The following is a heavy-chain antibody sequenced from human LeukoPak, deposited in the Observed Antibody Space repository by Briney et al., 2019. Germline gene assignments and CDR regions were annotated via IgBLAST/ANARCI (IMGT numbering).Heavy chain of an antibody. CDR2: ISYDGSNK. V-gene: IGHV3-30*03. CDR1: GFTFSSYG. D-gene: IGHD1-26*01. CDR3: ARAGELLCFDY. J-gene: IGHJ4*02. Sequence: PGGSLRLSCAASGFTFSSYGTHWVRQAPGKGLEWVAVISYDGSNKYYADSVKGRFTISRDNSKNTLYLQMNSLRAEDTAVYYCARAGELLCFDYWGQGTLVTVSS.